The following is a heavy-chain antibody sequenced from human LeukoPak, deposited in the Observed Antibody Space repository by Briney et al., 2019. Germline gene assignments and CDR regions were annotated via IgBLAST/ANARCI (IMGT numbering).Heavy chain of an antibody. CDR1: GFTFSSYA. J-gene: IGHJ3*02. Sequence: GRSLRLSCAASGFTFSSYAVHWVRQAPGKGLEWVAVISYDGSNKYYADSVKGRFTISRDSSKNTLYLQMNSLRAEDTAVYYCARDPSVVVEQAATYDAFDIWGQGTMVTVSS. CDR2: ISYDGSNK. D-gene: IGHD2-2*01. V-gene: IGHV3-30-3*01. CDR3: ARDPSVVVEQAATYDAFDI.